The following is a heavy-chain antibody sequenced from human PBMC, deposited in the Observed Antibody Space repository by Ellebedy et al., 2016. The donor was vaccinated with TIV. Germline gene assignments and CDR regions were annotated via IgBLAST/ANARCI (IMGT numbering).Heavy chain of an antibody. D-gene: IGHD3-10*01. Sequence: GESLKISCAASGFPFRSYAMNWVRQAPGKGLDWVSVISGSGTKTYYADSVKGRFIVSRDNSKNTMYLQMNSLRAEDTAVYYCAKVGNYYGSGYYYYYYMDVWGKGSTVTVSS. V-gene: IGHV3-23*01. CDR1: GFPFRSYA. J-gene: IGHJ6*03. CDR2: ISGSGTKT. CDR3: AKVGNYYGSGYYYYYYMDV.